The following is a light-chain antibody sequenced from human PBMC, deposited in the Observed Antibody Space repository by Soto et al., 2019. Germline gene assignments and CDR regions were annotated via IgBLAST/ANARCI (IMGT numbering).Light chain of an antibody. J-gene: IGLJ3*02. Sequence: QAVVTQEPSFSLSPGGTVTLTCGLSSGPVFTSSYPNWYQQTPGQAPRTLIFNTNTRSSGVPDRFSGSILGDKAALTITGVQADDDSYYYCLLYLGGGIWVFGGGTKVTVL. CDR1: SGPVFTSSY. CDR3: LLYLGGGIWV. CDR2: NTN. V-gene: IGLV8-61*01.